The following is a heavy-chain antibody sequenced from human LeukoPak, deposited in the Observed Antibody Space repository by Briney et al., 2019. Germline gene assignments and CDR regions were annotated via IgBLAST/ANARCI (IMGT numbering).Heavy chain of an antibody. D-gene: IGHD3-10*01. CDR3: ARDYYGSGSYPPAFVY. J-gene: IGHJ4*02. V-gene: IGHV1-69*06. Sequence: SVKVSCKASGGTFSSYAISWVRQAPGQGLEWMGGIIPIFGTANYAQKFQGRVTITADKSTSTAYMELSSLRSEDTAVYYCARDYYGSGSYPPAFVYWGQGTLVTVSS. CDR1: GGTFSSYA. CDR2: IIPIFGTA.